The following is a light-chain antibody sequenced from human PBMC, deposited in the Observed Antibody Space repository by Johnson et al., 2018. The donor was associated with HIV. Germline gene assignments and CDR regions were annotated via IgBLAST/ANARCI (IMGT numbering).Light chain of an antibody. V-gene: IGLV1-51*02. CDR1: SPNIGNNY. J-gene: IGLJ1*01. CDR2: ENN. CDR3: GTWDSSLSVNYV. Sequence: HSVLTQPPSVSAAPGQKVTISCSGSSPNIGNNYVSWYQELPGTALNLLIYENNKRPSGIPDRFSGSKSGTSATLGITGLQTGDEADYYCGTWDSSLSVNYVFGTGTKVTVL.